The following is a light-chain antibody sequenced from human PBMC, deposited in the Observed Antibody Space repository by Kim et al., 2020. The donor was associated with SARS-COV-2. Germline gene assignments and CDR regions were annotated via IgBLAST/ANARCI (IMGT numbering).Light chain of an antibody. CDR3: NSRDSNDNVV. Sequence: VAWVQTVRIPCQGDSLRSYYATWYQQKPGQAPIVVIYGKNNRPSGIPDRFSGSSSGNTASLTITGTQAGDEADYYCNSRDSNDNVVFGGGTQLTVL. J-gene: IGLJ2*01. CDR1: SLRSYY. CDR2: GKN. V-gene: IGLV3-19*01.